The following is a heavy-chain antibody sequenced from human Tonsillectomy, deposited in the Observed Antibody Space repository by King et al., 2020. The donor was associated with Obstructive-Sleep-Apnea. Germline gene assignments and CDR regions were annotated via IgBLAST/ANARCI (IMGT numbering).Heavy chain of an antibody. D-gene: IGHD3-22*01. J-gene: IGHJ4*02. V-gene: IGHV3-23*04. CDR3: AKCPLAYYDSSGYYPPVY. Sequence: EVQLVESGGGLVQPGGSLRLSCAASGFTFSSYAMSWVRQAPGKGLEWVSAISGSGGSTYYADSVKGRITISRDNSKNTLYLQMNSLRAEDTAVYYCAKCPLAYYDSSGYYPPVYWGQGTLVTVSS. CDR1: GFTFSSYA. CDR2: ISGSGGST.